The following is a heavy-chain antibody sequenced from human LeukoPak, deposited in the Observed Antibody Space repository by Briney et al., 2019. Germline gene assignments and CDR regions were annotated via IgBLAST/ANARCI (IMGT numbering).Heavy chain of an antibody. Sequence: AGGSLRLSCAASGFTFSSYGMHWVRQAPGKGLEWVAVISYDGSNKYYADSAKGRFTISRDNSKNTLYLQMNSLRAEDTAVYYCAKTYYYDSSGYDYWGQGTLVTVSS. J-gene: IGHJ4*02. CDR3: AKTYYYDSSGYDY. V-gene: IGHV3-30*18. CDR1: GFTFSSYG. D-gene: IGHD3-22*01. CDR2: ISYDGSNK.